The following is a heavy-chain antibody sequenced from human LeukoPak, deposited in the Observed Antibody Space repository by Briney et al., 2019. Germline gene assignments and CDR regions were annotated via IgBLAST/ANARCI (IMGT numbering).Heavy chain of an antibody. D-gene: IGHD6-13*01. V-gene: IGHV3-48*03. CDR1: GFTFSSYE. J-gene: IGHJ6*03. CDR2: ISSSGSTI. CDR3: ARGRQQLVRYYYYYMDV. Sequence: GGSLRLSCAASGFTFSSYEMNWVRQAPGKGLEWVSYISSSGSTIYYADSVKGRFTISRDNAKNSLYLQMNSLRAEDTAVYYCARGRQQLVRYYYYYMDVWGKGTTVTVSS.